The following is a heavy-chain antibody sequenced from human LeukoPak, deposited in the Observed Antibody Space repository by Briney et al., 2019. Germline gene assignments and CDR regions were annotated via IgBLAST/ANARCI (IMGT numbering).Heavy chain of an antibody. CDR1: GGSISSYY. J-gene: IGHJ4*02. Sequence: SETLSLTCTVSGGSISSYYWSWIRQPPGKGLEWIGYIYYSGSTNYNPSLKSRVTISVDTSKNQFSLKLSSVTAADTAVYYCARAVGPAGYVYWGQGTLVTVSS. D-gene: IGHD3-9*01. CDR2: IYYSGST. V-gene: IGHV4-59*08. CDR3: ARAVGPAGYVY.